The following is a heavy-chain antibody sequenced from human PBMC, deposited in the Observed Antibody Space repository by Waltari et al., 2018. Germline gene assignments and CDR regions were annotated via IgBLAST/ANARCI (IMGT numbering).Heavy chain of an antibody. Sequence: EVQLVESGGGLVQPGRSLRLYCAASGFTFDNFAMHWVRQAPGKGLEWVSSINWNSGKRGYADSVKGRFTISRDNAKNSLYLQMNSLRTEDTALYYCAKGSGGDPWPDYWGQGTLVIVSS. CDR1: GFTFDNFA. J-gene: IGHJ4*02. CDR2: INWNSGKR. CDR3: AKGSGGDPWPDY. D-gene: IGHD2-21*02. V-gene: IGHV3-9*01.